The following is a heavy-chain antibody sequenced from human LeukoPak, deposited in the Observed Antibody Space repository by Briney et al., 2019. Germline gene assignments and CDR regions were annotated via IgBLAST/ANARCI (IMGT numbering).Heavy chain of an antibody. CDR3: ARQLAAAVLFDY. CDR2: IYYSGST. D-gene: IGHD6-13*01. V-gene: IGHV4-39*01. Sequence: PSETLSLTCTVSGGSISSSSYYWGWIRQPPGKGLEWIGSIYYSGSTYYNPSLKSRVTISVDTSKNQFSLKLSSVTAADTAVYYCARQLAAAVLFDYWGQGTLVTVSS. CDR1: GGSISSSSYY. J-gene: IGHJ4*02.